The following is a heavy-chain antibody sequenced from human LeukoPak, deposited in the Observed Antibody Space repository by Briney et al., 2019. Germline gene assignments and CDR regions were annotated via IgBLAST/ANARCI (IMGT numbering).Heavy chain of an antibody. J-gene: IGHJ4*02. D-gene: IGHD2-2*02. Sequence: GGSLRLSCAASGFTVSSNYMSWVRQAPGKGLEWVSVIYSGGSTYYADSVKGRFTISRDNSKNTLYLQMNSLRAEDTAVYYCARSKYLYSSFDYWGQGTLVTVSS. CDR1: GFTVSSNY. CDR2: IYSGGST. CDR3: ARSKYLYSSFDY. V-gene: IGHV3-66*01.